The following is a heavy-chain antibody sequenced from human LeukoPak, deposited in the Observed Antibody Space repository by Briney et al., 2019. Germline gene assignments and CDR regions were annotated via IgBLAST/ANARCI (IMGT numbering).Heavy chain of an antibody. D-gene: IGHD4-17*01. CDR1: GFTLSGSA. J-gene: IGHJ1*01. CDR2: IRSKAKSYAT. V-gene: IGHV3-73*01. Sequence: PGGSLKLSCAASGFTLSGSAMHWVRQASGRGLEWVGRIRSKAKSYATAYVASVKGRFSVSRDDSKNTAYLQMNSLKTGDTGVYYCTGADDYDDYERHFQDWGQGTLVTVSS. CDR3: TGADDYDDYERHFQD.